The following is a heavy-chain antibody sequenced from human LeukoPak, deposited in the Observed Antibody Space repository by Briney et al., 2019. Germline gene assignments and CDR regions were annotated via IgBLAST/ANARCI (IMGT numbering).Heavy chain of an antibody. Sequence: GGSLRLSCAASGFTFNNYAMDWVRQAPGKGLEWVSAISASGGTTYYADSVKGRFTISRDNSENTLFLQMNSLRAEDTAVYYCAKEPQEYCSSTSCPNWFDSWGQGTLVTASS. J-gene: IGHJ5*01. CDR1: GFTFNNYA. CDR3: AKEPQEYCSSTSCPNWFDS. D-gene: IGHD2-2*01. V-gene: IGHV3-23*01. CDR2: ISASGGTT.